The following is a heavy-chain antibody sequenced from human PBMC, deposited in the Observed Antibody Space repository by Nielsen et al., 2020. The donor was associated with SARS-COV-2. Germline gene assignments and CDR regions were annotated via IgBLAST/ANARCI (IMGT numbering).Heavy chain of an antibody. CDR1: GYTFTDYY. Sequence: ASVKVSCKASGYTFTDYYIHWVRQAPGQGLEWMGRINPYSGGTNYAQKFQGTVTMTRDASISTAYMELSSLRSEDTAVYYCATTFAIFGEVRMDVWGQGTAVTVSS. D-gene: IGHD3-3*01. J-gene: IGHJ6*02. CDR2: INPYSGGT. CDR3: ATTFAIFGEVRMDV. V-gene: IGHV1-2*06.